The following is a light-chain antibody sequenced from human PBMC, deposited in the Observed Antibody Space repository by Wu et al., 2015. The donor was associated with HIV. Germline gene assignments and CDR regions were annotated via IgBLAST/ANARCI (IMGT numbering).Light chain of an antibody. J-gene: IGKJ2*03. CDR2: GAS. Sequence: EIVLTQSPGTLSLSPGQRATLSCRASQSVSSRHLAWYQQKPGQAPRLLIYGASSRATGIPDRFSGSGSGTDFTLTISRLEPEDFAVYYSQQYGSSPRFGQGTKLEIK. CDR1: QSVSSRH. V-gene: IGKV3-20*01. CDR3: QQYGSSPR.